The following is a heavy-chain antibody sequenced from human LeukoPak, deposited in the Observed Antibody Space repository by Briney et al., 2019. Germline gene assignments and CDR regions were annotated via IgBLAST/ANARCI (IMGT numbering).Heavy chain of an antibody. D-gene: IGHD6-13*01. CDR3: AKSRLTGYSSSWSPFDY. CDR2: ISGSGGST. CDR1: GFTFSSYA. V-gene: IGHV3-23*01. J-gene: IGHJ4*02. Sequence: GGSLRLSCAASGFTFSSYAMSWVRQAPGKGLEWVSAISGSGGSTYYADSVKGRFTISRDNSKNTLYLQMNSLRAEDTAVYYCAKSRLTGYSSSWSPFDYWGQGTLVTVSS.